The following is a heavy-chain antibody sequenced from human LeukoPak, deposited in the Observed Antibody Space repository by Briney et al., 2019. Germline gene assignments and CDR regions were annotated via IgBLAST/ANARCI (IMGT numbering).Heavy chain of an antibody. CDR3: ARRELAGSTAYFDY. D-gene: IGHD1-26*01. CDR1: GGTFISYA. J-gene: IGHJ4*02. CDR2: INPSGGST. V-gene: IGHV1-46*01. Sequence: GASVKVSCKASGGTFISYAISWVRQAPGQGLEWMGIINPSGGSTNYAQDFQGRVTMTRDTSTSTVYMELSSLRSEDTAVYYCARRELAGSTAYFDYWGQGTLVTVSS.